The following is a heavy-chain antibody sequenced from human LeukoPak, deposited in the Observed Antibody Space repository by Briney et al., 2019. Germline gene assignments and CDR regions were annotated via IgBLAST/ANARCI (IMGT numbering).Heavy chain of an antibody. CDR1: GGSISSGGYY. J-gene: IGHJ5*02. V-gene: IGHV4-30-2*01. D-gene: IGHD3-9*01. Sequence: PSQTLSLTCTVSGGSISSGGYYWSWIRQPPGKGLEWIGYIYHSGSTYYNPSLKSRVTISVDRSKNQFSLKLSSVTAADTAVYYCARQAGYDILTGYLHGGFDPWGQGTLVTVSS. CDR3: ARQAGYDILTGYLHGGFDP. CDR2: IYHSGST.